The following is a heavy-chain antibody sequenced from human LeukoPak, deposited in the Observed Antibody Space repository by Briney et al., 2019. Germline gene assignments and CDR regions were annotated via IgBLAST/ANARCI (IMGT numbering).Heavy chain of an antibody. D-gene: IGHD3-22*01. Sequence: PGGSLRLSCAASGFTFSSYSMNWVRQAPGKGLERVSYISSGSNIIFYADSVKGRFTISRDNAKNSLYLQMSSLRDEDTAVYYCARTYYFDISAYYCDCWGQGTLVTVSS. J-gene: IGHJ4*02. V-gene: IGHV3-48*02. CDR3: ARTYYFDISAYYCDC. CDR1: GFTFSSYS. CDR2: ISSGSNII.